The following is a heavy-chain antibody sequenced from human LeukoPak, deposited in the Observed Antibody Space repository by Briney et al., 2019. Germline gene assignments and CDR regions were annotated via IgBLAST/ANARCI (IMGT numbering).Heavy chain of an antibody. D-gene: IGHD1-26*01. V-gene: IGHV4-30-2*01. CDR3: ARGTGSLDY. CDR1: GGSISSGGYS. CDR2: IYHSGST. J-gene: IGHJ4*02. Sequence: SETLSLTCAVSGGSISSGGYSWSWIRQPPGKGLEWIGYIYHSGSTYYNPSLKSRVTISVDRSKNQFSLHLSSVTPDDTAVYYCARGTGSLDYWGQGTLVTVSS.